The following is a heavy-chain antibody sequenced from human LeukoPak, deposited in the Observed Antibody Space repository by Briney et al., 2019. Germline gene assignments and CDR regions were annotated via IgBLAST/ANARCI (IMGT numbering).Heavy chain of an antibody. Sequence: SSETLSLTCAVYGGSFSGYYWSWIRQPPGKGLEWIGEINHGGSTNYNPSLKSRVTISVDTSKNQFSLKLSSVTAADTAVYYCASKRSGWIFDYWGQGTLVTVSS. CDR1: GGSFSGYY. CDR3: ASKRSGWIFDY. V-gene: IGHV4-34*01. CDR2: INHGGST. J-gene: IGHJ4*02. D-gene: IGHD6-19*01.